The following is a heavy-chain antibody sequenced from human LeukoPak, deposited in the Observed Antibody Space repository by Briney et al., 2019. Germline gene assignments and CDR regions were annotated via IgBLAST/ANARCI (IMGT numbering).Heavy chain of an antibody. CDR3: ARDHLYYEISGPRFDN. D-gene: IGHD3-16*01. CDR1: GFTFDDYG. J-gene: IGHJ4*02. CDR2: INWNGGST. Sequence: GSLRLSCAASGFTFDDYGMSWVRQAPGKGLEWVSGINWNGGSTGYADSVKGRFTILRDNAKNSLYLQMNSLRADDTAVYYCARDHLYYEISGPRFDNWGQGTRVTVSS. V-gene: IGHV3-20*04.